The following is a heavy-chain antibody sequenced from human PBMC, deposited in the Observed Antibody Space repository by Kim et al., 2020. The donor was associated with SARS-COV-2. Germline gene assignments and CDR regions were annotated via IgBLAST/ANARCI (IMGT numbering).Heavy chain of an antibody. CDR3: AKDGGYSSGCYYFDI. Sequence: GGSLRLSCAASGFTFSSYAMSWVRQAPGKGLEWVSGITGSGASTFYADSVKGRFTISRDSSKNTLYLQMNSLTAEDTARYYCAKDGGYSSGCYYFDIWGQGAPVSVSA. V-gene: IGHV3-23*01. CDR2: ITGSGAST. CDR1: GFTFSSYA. D-gene: IGHD6-19*01. J-gene: IGHJ4*02.